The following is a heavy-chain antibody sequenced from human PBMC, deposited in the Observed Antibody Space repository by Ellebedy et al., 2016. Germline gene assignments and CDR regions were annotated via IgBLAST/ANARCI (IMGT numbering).Heavy chain of an antibody. CDR3: ASQGTGWLQRANFDY. V-gene: IGHV1-69*04. CDR1: GGTFSSYA. Sequence: ASVKVSCKASGGTFSSYAISWVRQAPGQGLEWMGRIIPILGIANYAQKFQGRVTITADKSTSTAYMELSSLRSEDTAVYYCASQGTGWLQRANFDYWGQGTLVTVSS. J-gene: IGHJ4*02. CDR2: IIPILGIA. D-gene: IGHD5-24*01.